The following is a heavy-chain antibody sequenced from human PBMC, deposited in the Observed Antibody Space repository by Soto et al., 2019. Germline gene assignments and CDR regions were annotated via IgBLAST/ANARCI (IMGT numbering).Heavy chain of an antibody. D-gene: IGHD6-13*01. Sequence: VKVSCKASGYTFTSYAMHWVRQAPGQRLEWMGWINAGNGNTKYSQKFQGRVTITRDTSASTAYMELSSLRSEDTAVYYCAKGRAAAGSVFDYWGQGTLVTVSS. V-gene: IGHV1-3*01. CDR2: INAGNGNT. CDR1: GYTFTSYA. J-gene: IGHJ4*02. CDR3: AKGRAAAGSVFDY.